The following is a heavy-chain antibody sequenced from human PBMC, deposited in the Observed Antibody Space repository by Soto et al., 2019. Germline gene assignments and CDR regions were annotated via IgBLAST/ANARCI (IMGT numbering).Heavy chain of an antibody. D-gene: IGHD2-2*01. V-gene: IGHV4-30-4*08. Sequence: SETLSLTCGVYAGSYRNYYWIWVHKPPGKGLEWIGYIYYSGSTYYNPSLKSRVTISVDTSKNQFSLKLSSVTAADTAVYYCARIEGVVAMPWPHAVGYWGQGTRGRSPQ. CDR3: ARIEGVVAMPWPHAVGY. CDR2: IYYSGST. CDR1: AGSYRNYY. J-gene: IGHJ4*02.